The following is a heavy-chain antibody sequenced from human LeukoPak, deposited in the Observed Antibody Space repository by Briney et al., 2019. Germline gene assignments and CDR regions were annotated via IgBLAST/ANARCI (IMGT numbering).Heavy chain of an antibody. J-gene: IGHJ5*02. V-gene: IGHV1-18*01. CDR3: ARERFCSSTSCSRFDP. CDR1: GYTFTSYG. D-gene: IGHD2-2*01. Sequence: ASVKDSCKASGYTFTSYGISWVRQAPGQGLEWMVWISAYNGNTNYAQKLQGRVTMTTDTSTSTAYMELRSLRSDDTAVYYCARERFCSSTSCSRFDPWGQGTLVTVSS. CDR2: ISAYNGNT.